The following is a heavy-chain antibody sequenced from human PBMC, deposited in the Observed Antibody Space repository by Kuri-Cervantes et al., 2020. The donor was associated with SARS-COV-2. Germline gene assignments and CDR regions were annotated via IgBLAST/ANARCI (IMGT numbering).Heavy chain of an antibody. CDR1: GGSVRSGSYY. D-gene: IGHD2-15*01. V-gene: IGHV4-61*01. CDR2: MYYTGST. Sequence: SETLSLTCTVSGGSVRSGSYYWSWIRRPPGKGLEWLGYMYYTGSTNYNPSLKSRVTISVDTSKNQFSLKLSSVTAADTAVYYCARDLPGYCSGGSCGGQFGYWGQGTLVTVSS. J-gene: IGHJ4*02. CDR3: ARDLPGYCSGGSCGGQFGY.